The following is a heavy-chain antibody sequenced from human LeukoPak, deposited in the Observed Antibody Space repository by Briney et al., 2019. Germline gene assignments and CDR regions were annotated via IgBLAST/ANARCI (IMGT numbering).Heavy chain of an antibody. Sequence: GGSLRLSCAASGFTFSSYSMNWVRQAPGKGLEWVSVIYSGGSTYYADSVKGRFTISRDNSKNTLYLQMNSLRAEDTAVYYCARDHPRDGMDVWGQGTTVTVSS. J-gene: IGHJ6*02. V-gene: IGHV3-66*01. CDR2: IYSGGST. CDR3: ARDHPRDGMDV. CDR1: GFTFSSYS.